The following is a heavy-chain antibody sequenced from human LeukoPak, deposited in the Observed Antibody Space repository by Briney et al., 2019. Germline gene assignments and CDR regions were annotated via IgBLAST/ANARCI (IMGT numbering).Heavy chain of an antibody. CDR2: FDPEVGET. V-gene: IGHV1-24*01. Sequence: GASVKVSCKVSGYTLTELSMHRVRQAPGKGLEWMGGFDPEVGETIYAQKFQGRVTMTEDTSTDTAYMELSSLRSEDTAVYYCETYYYDSSGYYRDAFDIWGQGTMVTVSS. J-gene: IGHJ3*02. D-gene: IGHD3-22*01. CDR3: ETYYYDSSGYYRDAFDI. CDR1: GYTLTELS.